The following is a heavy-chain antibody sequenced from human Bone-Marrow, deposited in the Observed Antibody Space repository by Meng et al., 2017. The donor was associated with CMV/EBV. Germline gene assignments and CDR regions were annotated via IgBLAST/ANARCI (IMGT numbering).Heavy chain of an antibody. CDR3: ARTQYDSSAQDFDY. CDR1: GFTFSSYS. J-gene: IGHJ4*02. D-gene: IGHD3-22*01. V-gene: IGHV3-21*01. Sequence: GESLKISCAASGFTFSSYSMNWVRQAPGKGLEWVSSISSSSSYIYYADSVKGRFTISRDNSKNTLYLQMNSLRAEDTAVYYCARTQYDSSAQDFDYWGQGTLVTVSS. CDR2: ISSSSSYI.